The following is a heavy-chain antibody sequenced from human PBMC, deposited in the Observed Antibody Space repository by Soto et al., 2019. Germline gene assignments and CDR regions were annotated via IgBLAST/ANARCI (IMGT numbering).Heavy chain of an antibody. CDR1: GGTFSSYT. V-gene: IGHV1-69*02. D-gene: IGHD6-19*01. CDR3: ARAGIIAVAGNFDY. J-gene: IGHJ4*02. CDR2: IIPILGIA. Sequence: SVKVSCKASGGTFSSYTISWVRQAPGQGLEWMGRIIPILGIANYAQKFQGRVTITADKSTSTAYMELSSLRSEDTAVYYCARAGIIAVAGNFDYWGQGTLVTVSS.